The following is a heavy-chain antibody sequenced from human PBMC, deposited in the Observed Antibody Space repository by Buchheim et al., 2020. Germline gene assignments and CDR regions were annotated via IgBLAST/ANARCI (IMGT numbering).Heavy chain of an antibody. D-gene: IGHD3-3*01. Sequence: QLQLQESGPGLVKPSETLSLTCTVSGGSISSSSYYWGWIRQPPGKGLEWIGSIYYSGSTYYNPSLKSRVTISVDTSKNQFSLKLSSVTAADTAVYYCATQRGYYDFWSGYYNTSFDYWGQGTL. CDR1: GGSISSSSYY. CDR3: ATQRGYYDFWSGYYNTSFDY. V-gene: IGHV4-39*01. CDR2: IYYSGST. J-gene: IGHJ4*02.